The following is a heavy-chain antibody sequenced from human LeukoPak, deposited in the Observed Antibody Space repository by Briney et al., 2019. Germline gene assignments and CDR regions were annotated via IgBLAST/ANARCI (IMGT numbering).Heavy chain of an antibody. CDR2: IQYDGSNK. CDR1: GFTFSGSA. Sequence: GGSLRLSCAASGFTFSGSAMHWVRQASGKGLEWVAFIQYDGSNKYYADSVKGRFTISRDNSKNTLYVQMNNLRAEDTAVYYCARGVNYYGSGSYYNHYYYYYYMDVWGKGTTVTVSS. D-gene: IGHD3-10*01. J-gene: IGHJ6*03. V-gene: IGHV3-30*02. CDR3: ARGVNYYGSGSYYNHYYYYYYMDV.